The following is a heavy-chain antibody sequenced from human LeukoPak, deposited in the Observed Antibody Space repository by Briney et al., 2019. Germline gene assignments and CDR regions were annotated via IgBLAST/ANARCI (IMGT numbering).Heavy chain of an antibody. V-gene: IGHV3-53*01. D-gene: IGHD2-15*01. CDR3: ATVASTSPCFYGLDV. CDR1: AFSVTNNY. J-gene: IGHJ6*02. CDR2: IYTGGST. Sequence: PGGSLRLSCAASAFSVTNNYMTWVRQAPGKGLEWVSIIYTGGSTYYADSVKGRFTISRDKSKNTVYLQMNGLSAEDTAIYYCATVASTSPCFYGLDVWGQGTTVTVSS.